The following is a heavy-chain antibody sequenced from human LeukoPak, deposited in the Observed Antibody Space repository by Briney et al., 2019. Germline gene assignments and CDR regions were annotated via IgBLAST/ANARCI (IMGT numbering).Heavy chain of an antibody. CDR2: ISYDGSNK. CDR3: ARHNTIFGVVGFDY. Sequence: GRSLRLSCAASGFTFSSYAMYWVRQAPGKGLEWVAVISYDGSNKYYADSVKGRFTISRDNSKNTLYLQMNSLRAEDTAVYYCARHNTIFGVVGFDYWGQGTLVTVSS. J-gene: IGHJ4*02. CDR1: GFTFSSYA. D-gene: IGHD3-3*01. V-gene: IGHV3-30-3*01.